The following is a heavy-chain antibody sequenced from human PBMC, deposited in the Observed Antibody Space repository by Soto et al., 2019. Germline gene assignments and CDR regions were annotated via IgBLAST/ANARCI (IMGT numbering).Heavy chain of an antibody. Sequence: SETLSLTCAVSGGSISSGGYSWSWIRQPPGKGLEWIGYIYHSGSTYYNPSLKSRVTISVDRSKNQFSLELSSVTAADTAVYYCARRGYYDSSGFFDYWGQGTLVTVSS. CDR3: ARRGYYDSSGFFDY. V-gene: IGHV4-30-2*01. CDR1: GGSISSGGYS. CDR2: IYHSGST. D-gene: IGHD3-22*01. J-gene: IGHJ4*02.